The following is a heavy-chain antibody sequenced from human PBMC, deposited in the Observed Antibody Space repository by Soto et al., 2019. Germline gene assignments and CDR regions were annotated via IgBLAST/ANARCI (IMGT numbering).Heavy chain of an antibody. CDR1: GGSISSYY. D-gene: IGHD4-17*01. J-gene: IGHJ3*02. CDR3: ARSIDYGDYRYAFDI. Sequence: PSETLSLTCTVCGGSISSYYGSGTRQPPGKGLEWIGYIYYSGSTNYNPSLKSRVTISVDTSKNQFSLKLSSVTAADTAVYYCARSIDYGDYRYAFDIWGQGTMVTVSS. CDR2: IYYSGST. V-gene: IGHV4-59*08.